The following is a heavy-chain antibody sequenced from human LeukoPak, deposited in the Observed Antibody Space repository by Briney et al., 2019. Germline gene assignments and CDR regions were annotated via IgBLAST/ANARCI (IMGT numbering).Heavy chain of an antibody. CDR2: ISFDGTNK. CDR3: AKSGERWQQFWYYDN. V-gene: IGHV3-30*10. Sequence: GGSLRLSCAASGFTFSSYAMHWVRQAPSKGLEWVAVISFDGTNKYYTDSVKGRFSISRDNSKNTLYLEMDSLRAEDTAVYYCAKSGERWQQFWYYDNWGQGTFITVSS. D-gene: IGHD5-24*01. J-gene: IGHJ4*02. CDR1: GFTFSSYA.